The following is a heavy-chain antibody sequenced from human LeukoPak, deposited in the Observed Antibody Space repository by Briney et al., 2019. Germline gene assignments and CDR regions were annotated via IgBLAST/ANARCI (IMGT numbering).Heavy chain of an antibody. CDR3: AKDSSSWKYYYDSSGYGFDY. CDR2: ISYDGSNK. J-gene: IGHJ4*02. V-gene: IGHV3-30*18. D-gene: IGHD3-22*01. Sequence: PGGSLRLSCAASGFTFSSYGMHWVRQAPGKGLEWVAVISYDGSNKYYADSVKGRFTISRDNSKNTLYLQMNSLRAEDTAVYYCAKDSSSWKYYYDSSGYGFDYWGQGTLVTVSS. CDR1: GFTFSSYG.